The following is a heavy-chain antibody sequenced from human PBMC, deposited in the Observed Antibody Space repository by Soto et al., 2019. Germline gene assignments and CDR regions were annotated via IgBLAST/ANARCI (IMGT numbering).Heavy chain of an antibody. D-gene: IGHD6-19*01. CDR1: GFTFSSYS. CDR2: ISSSSSYI. CDR3: ARVGNSSGWYVVY. J-gene: IGHJ4*02. V-gene: IGHV3-21*01. Sequence: GGSLRLSCAASGFTFSSYSMNWVRQAPGKGLEWVSSISSSSSYIYYADSVKGRFTISRDNAKNSLYLQMNSLRAEDTAVYYCARVGNSSGWYVVYWGQGTLVTVFS.